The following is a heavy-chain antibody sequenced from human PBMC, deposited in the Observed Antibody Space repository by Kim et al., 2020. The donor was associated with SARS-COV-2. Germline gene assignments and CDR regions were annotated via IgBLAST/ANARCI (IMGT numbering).Heavy chain of an antibody. J-gene: IGHJ4*02. CDR3: ARGGVLRFLEWPQEIRPVFDY. CDR1: GGLISSYY. D-gene: IGHD3-3*01. V-gene: IGHV4-59*01. Sequence: SETLSLTCTVSGGLISSYYWNWIRQPPGKGLEWIGYIYYSGSTNYNPSLKSRVTISDDTSKNQFSLKLTSVTAADTAVYYCARGGVLRFLEWPQEIRPVFDYWGQGMLVTVSS. CDR2: IYYSGST.